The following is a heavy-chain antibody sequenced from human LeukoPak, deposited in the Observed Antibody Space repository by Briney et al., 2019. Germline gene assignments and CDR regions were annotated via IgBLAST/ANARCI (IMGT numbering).Heavy chain of an antibody. V-gene: IGHV3-30*02. J-gene: IGHJ4*02. CDR3: AKDQYREVTTDY. CDR1: GFTFSSYG. D-gene: IGHD4-11*01. Sequence: PGGSMRLSCAASGFTFSSYGMHWVRQAPGKGLEWVAFIRYDGSNKYYADSVKGRFTISRDNSKNTLYLQMNSLRAEDTAVYYCAKDQYREVTTDYWGQGTLVTVSS. CDR2: IRYDGSNK.